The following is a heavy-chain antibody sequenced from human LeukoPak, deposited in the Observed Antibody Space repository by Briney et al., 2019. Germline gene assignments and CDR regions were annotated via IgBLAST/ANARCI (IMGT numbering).Heavy chain of an antibody. CDR2: ISSSSYI. D-gene: IGHD5-12*01. CDR1: GFTFSSYS. CDR3: ARDSIVATIPDY. Sequence: GGSLRLSCAASGFTFSSYSMTWVRQAPGKGLEWVSSISSSSYIYYADSVKGRFTISRDNAKNSLYLQMNSLRAEDTAVYYCARDSIVATIPDYWGQGTLVTVSS. J-gene: IGHJ4*02. V-gene: IGHV3-21*01.